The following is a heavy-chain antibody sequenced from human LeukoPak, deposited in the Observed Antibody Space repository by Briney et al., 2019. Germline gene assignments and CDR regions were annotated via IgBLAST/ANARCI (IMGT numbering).Heavy chain of an antibody. V-gene: IGHV3-7*01. Sequence: GSLRLSCVASGFTFSNYWMTWVRQAPGKGLEWVANIKQDGGQIYYVDSVKGRFTISRDNAKNSLYLQMNSLRAEDTAVYYCAKDPGGKGYDFWGQGTLVTVSS. D-gene: IGHD3-3*01. J-gene: IGHJ4*02. CDR1: GFTFSNYW. CDR2: IKQDGGQI. CDR3: AKDPGGKGYDF.